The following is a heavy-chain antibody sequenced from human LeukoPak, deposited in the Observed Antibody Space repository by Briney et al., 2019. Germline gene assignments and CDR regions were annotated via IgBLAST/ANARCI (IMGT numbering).Heavy chain of an antibody. D-gene: IGHD3-22*01. CDR2: SAGSGGST. CDR3: AQEHFDTSGYYSRFDN. V-gene: IGHV3-23*01. J-gene: IGHJ4*02. CDR1: GFTFPRHA. Sequence: GSLRLSCAASGFTFPRHAMSWVRQAPGKGLEWVASSAGSGGSTHYADSVKGRFTISRDNSQNTVYLHMNSLRADDTAVYYCAQEHFDTSGYYSRFDNWGQGILVTVSS.